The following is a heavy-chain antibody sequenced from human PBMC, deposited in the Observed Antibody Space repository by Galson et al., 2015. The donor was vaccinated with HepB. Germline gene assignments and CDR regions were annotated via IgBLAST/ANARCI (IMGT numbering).Heavy chain of an antibody. CDR3: ARHEVGYCSGGSCSPAEYFQH. CDR2: IDPSDSYT. CDR1: GYSFTSYW. Sequence: QSGAEVKKPGESLRISCKGSGYSFTSYWISWVRQMPGKDLEWMGRIDPSDSYTNYSPSFQGHVTISADKSISTAYLQWSSLKASDPAMYYCARHEVGYCSGGSCSPAEYFQHWGQGTLVTVSS. J-gene: IGHJ1*01. V-gene: IGHV5-10-1*01. D-gene: IGHD2-15*01.